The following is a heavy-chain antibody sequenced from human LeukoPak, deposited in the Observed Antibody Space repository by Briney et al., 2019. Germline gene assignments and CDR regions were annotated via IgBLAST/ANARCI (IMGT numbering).Heavy chain of an antibody. CDR1: GGTVKSYY. D-gene: IGHD2-15*01. V-gene: IGHV4-4*07. J-gene: IGHJ5*02. CDR2: IYTTGNT. CDR3: ARIAMVAATQWFDP. Sequence: SETLSLTCTVSGGTVKSYYWTWIRQPAGRGLEWIGRIYTTGNTNYNPPLKSRVTMSVDTSKNQFSLNLNFVTAADTAVYYCARIAMVAATQWFDPWGQGTLVTVSS.